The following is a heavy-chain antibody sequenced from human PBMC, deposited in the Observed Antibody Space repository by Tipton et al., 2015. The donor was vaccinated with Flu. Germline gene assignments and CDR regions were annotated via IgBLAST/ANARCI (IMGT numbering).Heavy chain of an antibody. D-gene: IGHD2-15*01. CDR3: AKKSATSWDAFDI. CDR1: GFTVNSNY. J-gene: IGHJ3*02. V-gene: IGHV3-30*02. CDR2: IQFHGGNQ. Sequence: SLRLSCAASGFTVNSNYMNWVRQAPGKGLEWVAFIQFHGGNQHYADSVKGRFTCSRDNSRSTLYLEMNSLRREDTAVYFCAKKSATSWDAFDIWGQGTMVTVSS.